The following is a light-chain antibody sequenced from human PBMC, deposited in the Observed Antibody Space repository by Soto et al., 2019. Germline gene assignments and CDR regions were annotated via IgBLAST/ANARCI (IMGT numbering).Light chain of an antibody. Sequence: EIVLTQSPGTLSLSPGERATLSCRASQSLDSNYLAWYQQKPGQAPSLLIYGASSRAPGIPDRFSGSGSGTDFTLTISRLEPEDFAVYHCQRYGGSPGTFGQGTKVEIK. V-gene: IGKV3-20*01. CDR1: QSLDSNY. CDR2: GAS. CDR3: QRYGGSPGT. J-gene: IGKJ1*01.